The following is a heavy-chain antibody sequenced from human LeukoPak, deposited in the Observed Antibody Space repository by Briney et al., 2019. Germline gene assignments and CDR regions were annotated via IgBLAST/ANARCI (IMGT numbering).Heavy chain of an antibody. CDR3: ARHVWWGAGSYYNVEKGFDY. D-gene: IGHD3-10*01. V-gene: IGHV4-34*01. Sequence: SETLSLTCAVYGESFSGYYWSWIRQPPGKGLEWIGEINHSGSTNYNASLKGRVTISVDTSKNQFALELGSVTPADTSVYYCARHVWWGAGSYYNVEKGFDYWGQGTLVTVSS. CDR1: GESFSGYY. CDR2: INHSGST. J-gene: IGHJ4*02.